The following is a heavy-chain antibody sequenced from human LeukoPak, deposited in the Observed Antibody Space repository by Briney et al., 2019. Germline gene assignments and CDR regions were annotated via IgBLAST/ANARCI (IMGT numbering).Heavy chain of an antibody. CDR3: ARGAPDFWSGYLDV. Sequence: ASVKVSCKASGYTFTSYGISWVRQAPGQGLEWMGWISAYDGNTNYAQKLQGRVTMTTDTSTSTAYMELRSLRSDDTAVYYCARGAPDFWSGYLDVWGKGTTVTVSS. J-gene: IGHJ6*04. D-gene: IGHD3-3*01. CDR1: GYTFTSYG. V-gene: IGHV1-18*01. CDR2: ISAYDGNT.